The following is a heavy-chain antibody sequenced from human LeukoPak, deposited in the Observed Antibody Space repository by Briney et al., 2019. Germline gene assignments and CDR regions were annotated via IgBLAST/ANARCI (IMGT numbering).Heavy chain of an antibody. V-gene: IGHV3-48*03. CDR2: ISRSGSTI. D-gene: IGHD3-16*01. J-gene: IGHJ6*03. CDR3: ARQTLRNPYYMDV. CDR1: GFTFSIYE. Sequence: PGGSLRLSCAASGFTFSIYEMNWVRQAPGKGLEWISYISRSGSTIYYADSVKGRFTISRDNAKNSLYLQMNSLRAEDTAAYYCARQTLRNPYYMDVWGKGTTVTVSS.